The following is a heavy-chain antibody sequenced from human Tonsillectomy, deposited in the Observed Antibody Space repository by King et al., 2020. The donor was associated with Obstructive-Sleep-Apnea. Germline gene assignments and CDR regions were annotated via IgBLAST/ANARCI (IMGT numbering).Heavy chain of an antibody. D-gene: IGHD4-17*01. CDR2: IYRSGST. CDR1: GGSISRSSYS. CDR3: ARDYGDVRYFDY. J-gene: IGHJ4*02. V-gene: IGHV4-39*07. Sequence: QLQESGPGLVKPSETLPLTCTVSGGSISRSSYSWGWIRQPPGKGPEWVGTIYRSGSTYYNPSLKSRVTISVDTSKNQFSLKLTSVTAADTAVYYCARDYGDVRYFDYWGWGTLVTVSS.